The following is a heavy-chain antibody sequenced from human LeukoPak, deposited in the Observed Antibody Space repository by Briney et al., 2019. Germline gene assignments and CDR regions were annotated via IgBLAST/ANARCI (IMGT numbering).Heavy chain of an antibody. J-gene: IGHJ4*02. CDR3: ARGGDKAARPLDY. V-gene: IGHV4-59*01. CDR1: GGSISSYC. D-gene: IGHD6-6*01. CDR2: VSYSGSS. Sequence: SETLSLTCTVSGGSISSYCWNWIRQPPGKGLEWIGYVSYSGSSNYNASLKSRVTMSVDTSKNEFSLKLNSVTAADTAVYYCARGGDKAARPLDYWSQGTLVTVSS.